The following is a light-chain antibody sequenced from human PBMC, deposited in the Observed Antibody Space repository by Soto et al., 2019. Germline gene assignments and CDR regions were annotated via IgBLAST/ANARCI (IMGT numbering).Light chain of an antibody. V-gene: IGKV3-11*01. CDR1: QSVSSY. CDR2: DAS. J-gene: IGKJ4*01. CDR3: QQRSYWPPLT. Sequence: EIVLTQSPATLSLSPGERATLSCRASQSVSSYLAWYQQKPGQAPRLLIYDASTRATGIPARFSGSGSGTDFTHTSSSLEPEDVAVYYCQQRSYWPPLTFGGGTKVEIK.